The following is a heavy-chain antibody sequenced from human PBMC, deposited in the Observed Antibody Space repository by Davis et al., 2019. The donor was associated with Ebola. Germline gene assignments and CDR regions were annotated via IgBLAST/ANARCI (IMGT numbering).Heavy chain of an antibody. D-gene: IGHD2-21*01. CDR2: INHSGST. CDR3: ARVRRGGDYFDY. Sequence: SETLSLTCTVSGVSMSTSTYYWSWIRQPPGKGLEWIGEINHSGSTNYNPSLKSRVTISVDTSKNQFSLKLSSVTAADTAVYYCARVRRGGDYFDYWGQGTLVTVSS. CDR1: GVSMSTSTYY. J-gene: IGHJ4*02. V-gene: IGHV4-34*01.